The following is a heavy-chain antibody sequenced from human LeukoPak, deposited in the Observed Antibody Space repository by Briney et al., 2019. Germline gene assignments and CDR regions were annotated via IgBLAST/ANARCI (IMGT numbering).Heavy chain of an antibody. CDR1: GGAFSSYA. CDR3: ARAATGTTLVPFDY. CDR2: IIPIFGTA. V-gene: IGHV1-69*05. D-gene: IGHD1-7*01. Sequence: SVKVSCKASGGAFSSYAISWVRQAPGQGLEWMGGIIPIFGTANYAQKFQGRVTITTDESTSTAYMELSSLRSEDTAVYYCARAATGTTLVPFDYWGQGTLVTVSS. J-gene: IGHJ4*02.